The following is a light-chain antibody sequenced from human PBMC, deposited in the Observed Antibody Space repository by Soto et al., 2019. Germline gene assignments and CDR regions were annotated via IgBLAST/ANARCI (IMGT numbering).Light chain of an antibody. CDR3: CSFAGSATWV. J-gene: IGLJ3*02. CDR2: EAS. V-gene: IGLV2-23*01. Sequence: QSALTQPASVSGSPGQSITISCTGTNSDVGSYNFVSWYQQHPGKVPKLMIYEASKRPSGVSNRFSGSKSGNTASLTISGLQAEDEADYYCCSFAGSATWVFGGGTKLTVL. CDR1: NSDVGSYNF.